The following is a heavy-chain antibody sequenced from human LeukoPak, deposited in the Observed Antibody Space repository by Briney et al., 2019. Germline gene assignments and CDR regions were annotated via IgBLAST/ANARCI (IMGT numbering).Heavy chain of an antibody. V-gene: IGHV1-18*01. CDR3: ARSPAGTIYRNWFDP. J-gene: IGHJ5*02. CDR1: GYTFTSYG. D-gene: IGHD2-8*01. Sequence: GASVKVSCKASGYTFTSYGIGWVRQAPGQGVEWMGWISGFNGNTNYAQKLQGRVTMTTDTSTSTVNMELRSLRSDDTAVYYCARSPAGTIYRNWFDPWGQGTLVTVSS. CDR2: ISGFNGNT.